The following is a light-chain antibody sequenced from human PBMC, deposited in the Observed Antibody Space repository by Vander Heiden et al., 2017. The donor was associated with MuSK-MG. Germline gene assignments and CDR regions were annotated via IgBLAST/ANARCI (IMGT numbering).Light chain of an antibody. CDR3: RQAQQGIR. Sequence: DIMLTQSPLSLPVTPGEPASISCRSDHSLKHTNGNNFLDWYGQKPGQSPQLMIDRASKRAYGGPDRSSGSGAGTDFTLKMSGGEADDVGVYYGRQAQQGIRFGAGT. J-gene: IGKJ4*01. CDR2: RAS. CDR1: HSLKHTNGNNF. V-gene: IGKV2-28*01.